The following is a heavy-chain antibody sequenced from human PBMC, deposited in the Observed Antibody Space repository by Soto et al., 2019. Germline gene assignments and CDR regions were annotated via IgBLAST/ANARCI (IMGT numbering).Heavy chain of an antibody. D-gene: IGHD2-15*01. CDR3: AKLPPFCSGGSCYSSYYGMDV. Sequence: QVQLVESGGGVVQPGRSLRLSCAASGFTFSSYGMHWVRQAPGKGLEWVAVISYDGSNKYYADSVKGRFTISRDNSKNTLYLQMNSLRAEDTAVYYCAKLPPFCSGGSCYSSYYGMDVW. CDR2: ISYDGSNK. J-gene: IGHJ6*01. V-gene: IGHV3-30*18. CDR1: GFTFSSYG.